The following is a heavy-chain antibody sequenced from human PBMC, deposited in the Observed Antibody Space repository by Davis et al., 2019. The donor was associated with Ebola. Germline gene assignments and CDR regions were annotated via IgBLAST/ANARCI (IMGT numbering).Heavy chain of an antibody. Sequence: ASVKVSCKASGYTFTSYYMHWVRQAPGQGLEWMGIINPSGGSTSYAQKFQGRVTMTRDTSTSTVYMELSSLGSEDTAVYYGAREIVVVVAATPDGYYYYGMDVWGKGTTVTVSS. V-gene: IGHV1-46*01. J-gene: IGHJ6*04. CDR3: AREIVVVVAATPDGYYYYGMDV. CDR1: GYTFTSYY. CDR2: INPSGGST. D-gene: IGHD2-15*01.